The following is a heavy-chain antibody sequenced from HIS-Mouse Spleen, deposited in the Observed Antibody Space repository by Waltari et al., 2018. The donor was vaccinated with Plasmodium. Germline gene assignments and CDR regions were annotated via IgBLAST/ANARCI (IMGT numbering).Heavy chain of an antibody. V-gene: IGHV3-7*01. CDR3: ASSWYWYFDL. CDR1: GFTFSSYW. Sequence: EVQLVESGGGLVQPGGSLRPPCAASGFTFSSYWMSWVRQAQGKGLEWVANIKQDGSEKYYVDSVKGRFTISRDNAKNSLYLQMNSLRAEDTAVYYCASSWYWYFDLWGRGTLVTVSS. CDR2: IKQDGSEK. J-gene: IGHJ2*01. D-gene: IGHD6-13*01.